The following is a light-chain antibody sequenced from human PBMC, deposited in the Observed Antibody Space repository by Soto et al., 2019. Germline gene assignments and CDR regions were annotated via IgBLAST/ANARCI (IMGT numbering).Light chain of an antibody. CDR3: QQYDSYPRK. CDR2: DAS. V-gene: IGKV3-20*01. Sequence: EIVLTQSPGTLSLSPWERATLSCRASQSVSSNLAWYQLKPGQAPRLLIYDASNRATGIPARFSGSGSGTDFTLTISRLEPEDFAVYYCQQYDSYPRKFGQGTKVDIK. J-gene: IGKJ1*01. CDR1: QSVSSN.